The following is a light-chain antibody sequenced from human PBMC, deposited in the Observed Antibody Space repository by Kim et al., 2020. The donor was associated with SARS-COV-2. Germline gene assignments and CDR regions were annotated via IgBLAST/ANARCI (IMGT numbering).Light chain of an antibody. CDR1: QSIANK. CDR2: VAS. V-gene: IGKV3-15*01. CDR3: QQYNNWPPT. Sequence: VSPGEAATLTGRASQSIANKLAWYQQKIGKITRLLIYVASTRATGIPARFSGGGAGTEFTLTISSLQSEDFAVYYCQQYNNWPPTFGGGTKVDIK. J-gene: IGKJ4*01.